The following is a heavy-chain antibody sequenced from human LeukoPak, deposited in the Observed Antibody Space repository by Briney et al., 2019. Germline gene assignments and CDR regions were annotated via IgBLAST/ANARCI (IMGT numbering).Heavy chain of an antibody. J-gene: IGHJ4*02. V-gene: IGHV3-43*02. D-gene: IGHD3-3*01. Sequence: PGGSLRLSCAASGFTFDDYAMHWVRQAPGKGLDWVSLISGDGGSTYYADSVKGRFTISRDNSKNSLYLQMNSLRTEDTALYYCAKDMSFYPRYYDFLWGQGTLVTVSS. CDR2: ISGDGGST. CDR3: AKDMSFYPRYYDFL. CDR1: GFTFDDYA.